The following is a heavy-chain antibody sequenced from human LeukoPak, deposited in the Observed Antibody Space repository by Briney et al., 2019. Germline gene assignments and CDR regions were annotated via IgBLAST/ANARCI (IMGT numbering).Heavy chain of an antibody. J-gene: IGHJ4*02. D-gene: IGHD6-13*01. CDR1: GFTFSSYE. CDR3: ARGGGTAAAAVYFDY. V-gene: IGHV3-48*03. CDR2: ISSSGSTI. Sequence: QPGGSLRLSCAASGFTFSSYEMNWVRQAPGKGLEWVSCISSSGSTIYYADSVKGRFTISRDNAKNSLYLQMNSLRAEGTAVYYCARGGGTAAAAVYFDYWGQGTLVTVSS.